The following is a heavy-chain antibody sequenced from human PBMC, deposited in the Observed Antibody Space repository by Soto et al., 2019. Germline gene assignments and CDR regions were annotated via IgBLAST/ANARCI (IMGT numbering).Heavy chain of an antibody. CDR3: ARDFCGGGSCYFDY. CDR2: IYSGTT. D-gene: IGHD2-15*01. Sequence: QVQLQESSPGLVKPSQTLSLTCTVSGGSISGAGYYWSWIRQHPGKGLEWIGYIYSGTTYYNPSLDSRVTISVDTSKTRFSLKLSSVTAADTAVYYCARDFCGGGSCYFDYWGQGTLVTVSS. J-gene: IGHJ4*02. V-gene: IGHV4-31*03. CDR1: GGSISGAGYY.